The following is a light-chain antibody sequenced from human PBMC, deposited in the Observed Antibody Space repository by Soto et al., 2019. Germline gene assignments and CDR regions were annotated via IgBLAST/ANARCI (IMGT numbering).Light chain of an antibody. V-gene: IGKV1-9*01. CDR1: EGISTY. CDR3: QQLHSFPRT. J-gene: IGKJ2*02. Sequence: IQLTQSPSSLSASVGDRVTITCRASEGISTYVAWYQQKPGTAPKLLIYAASTLQSGVPSRFSGSGSGTHFTLTIISLQPEDFAPYYCQQLHSFPRTFGQGTKLEIK. CDR2: AAS.